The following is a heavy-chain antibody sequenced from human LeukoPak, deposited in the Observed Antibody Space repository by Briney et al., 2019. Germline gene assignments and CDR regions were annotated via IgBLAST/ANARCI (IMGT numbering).Heavy chain of an antibody. CDR3: AKDRDYYDSSGLSDY. J-gene: IGHJ4*02. D-gene: IGHD3-22*01. CDR2: ISWNSGSI. Sequence: GGSLRLSCAASGFTFDDYAMHWVRQAPGKGLEWVSGISWNSGSIGYADSVKGRFTISRDNAKNSLYLQMNSLRAEDTALYYCAKDRDYYDSSGLSDYWGQGTLVTVSS. V-gene: IGHV3-9*01. CDR1: GFTFDDYA.